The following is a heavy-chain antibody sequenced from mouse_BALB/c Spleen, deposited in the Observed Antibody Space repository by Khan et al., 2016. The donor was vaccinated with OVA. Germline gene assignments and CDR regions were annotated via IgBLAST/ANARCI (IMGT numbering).Heavy chain of an antibody. CDR1: GYSITSGYA. CDR2: ISYSGVT. CDR3: ARWNYYGYYFDY. Sequence: VQLKQSGPGLVKPSQSLSLTCTVTGYSITSGYAWNWIRQFPGNKLEWMGYISYSGVTSYTPSLKSRISITRDTSKNQFFLQLNSVTTEDTATFYCARWNYYGYYFDYWGQGTPLTVSS. J-gene: IGHJ2*01. D-gene: IGHD1-1*01. V-gene: IGHV3-2*02.